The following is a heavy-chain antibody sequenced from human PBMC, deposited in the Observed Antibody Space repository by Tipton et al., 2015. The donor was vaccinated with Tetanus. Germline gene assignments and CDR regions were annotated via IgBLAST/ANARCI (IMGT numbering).Heavy chain of an antibody. J-gene: IGHJ4*02. D-gene: IGHD3-22*01. CDR1: GASISSRL. Sequence: LRLSCTVSGASISSRLWNWIRQPPGKGLEWIGYLHYSGATAYNPSLRSRVTISGDTSKNLFSLRLKSVTAADTAIYYCARVKSDTSGYFFPYFDYWGQGTLVTASS. CDR2: LHYSGAT. CDR3: ARVKSDTSGYFFPYFDY. V-gene: IGHV4-59*11.